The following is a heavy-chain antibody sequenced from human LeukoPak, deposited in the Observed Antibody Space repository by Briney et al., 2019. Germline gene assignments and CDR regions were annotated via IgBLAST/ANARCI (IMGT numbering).Heavy chain of an antibody. J-gene: IGHJ4*02. V-gene: IGHV3-30*04. CDR2: ITDDGSNK. CDR3: ARDFHSINDIHY. Sequence: GGSLRLSCAASGFTFSSYAMHWVRQAPGKRLEWVAVITDDGSNKYYADSVKGRFTISRDNSKNTLYLQMNSLRAEDTAVYYCARDFHSINDIHYWGQGTLVTVSS. CDR1: GFTFSSYA. D-gene: IGHD3-9*01.